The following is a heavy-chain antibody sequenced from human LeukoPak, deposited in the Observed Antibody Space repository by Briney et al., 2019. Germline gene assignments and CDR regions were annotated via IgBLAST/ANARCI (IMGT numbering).Heavy chain of an antibody. Sequence: GGSLRLYCAASGFTVSSNYMSWVRQAPGKGLEWVSVIYSGGSTYYADSVKGRFTISRDNSKNTLYLQMNSLRAEDTAVYYCAREVGPYCSGGSCYPAVDYWGQGTLVTVSS. CDR3: AREVGPYCSGGSCYPAVDY. CDR2: IYSGGST. V-gene: IGHV3-66*02. CDR1: GFTVSSNY. D-gene: IGHD2-15*01. J-gene: IGHJ4*02.